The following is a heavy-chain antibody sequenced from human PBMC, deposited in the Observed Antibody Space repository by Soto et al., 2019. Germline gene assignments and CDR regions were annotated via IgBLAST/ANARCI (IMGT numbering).Heavy chain of an antibody. J-gene: IGHJ3*02. CDR1: GGTFSSYT. CDR3: ATVVAATSAGAFDI. Sequence: GASVKVSCKASGGTFSSYTISWVRQAPGQGLEWMGRIIPILGIANYAQKFQGRVTITADKSTSTAYMELSSLRSEDTAVYYCATVVAATSAGAFDIWGQGTMVTVSS. CDR2: IIPILGIA. D-gene: IGHD2-15*01. V-gene: IGHV1-69*02.